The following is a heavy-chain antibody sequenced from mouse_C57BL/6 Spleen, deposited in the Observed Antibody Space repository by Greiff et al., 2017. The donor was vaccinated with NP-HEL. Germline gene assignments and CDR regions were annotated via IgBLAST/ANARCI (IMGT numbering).Heavy chain of an antibody. Sequence: VQLQQSGAELVKPGASVKLSCTASGFNIKDYYMHWVKQRTEQGLEWIGRIAPEDGDTKYAPKFQGKATITADTSSNTADLQLSSLTSEDTAVYYCARSPYGYDGIWFAYWGQGTLVTVSA. V-gene: IGHV14-2*01. CDR1: GFNIKDYY. J-gene: IGHJ3*01. CDR3: ARSPYGYDGIWFAY. D-gene: IGHD2-2*01. CDR2: IAPEDGDT.